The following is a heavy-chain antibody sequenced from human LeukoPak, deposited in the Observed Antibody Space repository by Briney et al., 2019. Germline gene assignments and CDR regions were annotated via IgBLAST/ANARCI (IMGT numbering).Heavy chain of an antibody. CDR2: INHSGST. D-gene: IGHD2-15*01. CDR3: ARGRCSGGSCYAVDFDY. J-gene: IGHJ4*02. CDR1: GGSFSGYY. Sequence: PSETLSLTCAVYGGSFSGYYWSWIRQPPGKGLEWIGEINHSGSTNYNPSLKSRVTISVDTSKNQFSLKLSSVTAADTAVYYCARGRCSGGSCYAVDFDYWGQETLVTVSS. V-gene: IGHV4-34*01.